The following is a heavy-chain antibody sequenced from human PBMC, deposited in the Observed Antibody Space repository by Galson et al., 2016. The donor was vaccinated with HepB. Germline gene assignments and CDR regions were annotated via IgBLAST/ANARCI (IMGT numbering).Heavy chain of an antibody. CDR2: TYYRSKWYN. CDR1: GDSVSSNGAA. Sequence: CAISGDSVSSNGAAWNWIRQSPSRGLEWLGRTYYRSKWYNKYAVSVQGRITINPDTSKNQFSLQLNSVTPEDTAVYYCARDRGTWDGSGGLIDIWGQGTMVTVSS. D-gene: IGHD3-10*01. V-gene: IGHV6-1*01. CDR3: ARDRGTWDGSGGLIDI. J-gene: IGHJ3*02.